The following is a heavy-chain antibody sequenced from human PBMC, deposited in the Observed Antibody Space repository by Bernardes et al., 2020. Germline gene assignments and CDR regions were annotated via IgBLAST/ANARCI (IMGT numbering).Heavy chain of an antibody. D-gene: IGHD1-26*01. CDR2: IHYSGST. J-gene: IGHJ4*02. CDR1: GGSISSYY. V-gene: IGHV4-59*01. Sequence: SETLSLTCTVSGGSISSYYWSWIRQPPGKGLESIGYIHYSGSTSYNPSLKSRVTISVDTSKNQFYLKLTSVTAGDTAVYYCARWGSVGTSRPYDYWGQGTLVTVSS. CDR3: ARWGSVGTSRPYDY.